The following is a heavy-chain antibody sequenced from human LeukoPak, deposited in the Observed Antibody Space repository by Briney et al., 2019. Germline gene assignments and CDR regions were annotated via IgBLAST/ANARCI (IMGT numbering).Heavy chain of an antibody. CDR2: INSDGSST. CDR1: GFTFSSYW. J-gene: IGHJ4*02. CDR3: AIDWEAERSGSSEFDY. V-gene: IGHV3-74*01. Sequence: GGSLRLCCAASGFTFSSYWMHWVRQAPGKGLVWVSRINSDGSSTSYADSVKGRFTISRDNAKNTLYLQMNSLRAEDTAVYYCAIDWEAERSGSSEFDYWGQGTLVSVSS. D-gene: IGHD1-26*01.